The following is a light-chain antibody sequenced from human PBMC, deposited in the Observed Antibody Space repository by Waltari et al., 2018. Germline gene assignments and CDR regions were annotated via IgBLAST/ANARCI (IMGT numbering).Light chain of an antibody. J-gene: IGLJ3*02. CDR3: QTWAPGINWV. CDR2: IDSDGMH. Sequence: QFVLTQPPSASASLGASVRLTCTLSSGHSDYTIAWHQQQPQKGPRYLMKIDSDGMHDKGGGSPDRFSGSSSGAERYLTIASLQSEDEADYYCQTWAPGINWVFGGGTKLTV. CDR1: SGHSDYT. V-gene: IGLV4-69*01.